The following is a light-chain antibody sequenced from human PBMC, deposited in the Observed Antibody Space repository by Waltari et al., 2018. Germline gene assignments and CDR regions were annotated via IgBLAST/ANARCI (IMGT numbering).Light chain of an antibody. CDR2: DVS. J-gene: IGLJ1*01. V-gene: IGLV2-23*02. CDR1: TNDVGASDF. CDR3: CSYAGGNSYV. Sequence: QSALTQPASVSGSPGQSITISCSGTTNDVGASDFVAWYQHHPGDAPKLKFYDVSTRPSGVSDRFSGSKSGNTASLTISGLQADDEADYYCCSYAGGNSYVFGSGTKVTVL.